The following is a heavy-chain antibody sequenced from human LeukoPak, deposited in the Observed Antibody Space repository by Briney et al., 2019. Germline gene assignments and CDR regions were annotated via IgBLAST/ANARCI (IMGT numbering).Heavy chain of an antibody. V-gene: IGHV3-11*01. CDR2: ISSSGSTI. J-gene: IGHJ3*02. CDR1: GFTFSDYY. D-gene: IGHD5-24*01. CDR3: ARDQEIATPAPI. Sequence: PGGSLRLSCAASGFTFSDYYMRWIRPAPGKVLEGVSVISSSGSTIYYADSVKGRFTISRDNAKNSLYLQMNSLRAEDTAVYCCARDQEIATPAPIWGQGTLVTVSS.